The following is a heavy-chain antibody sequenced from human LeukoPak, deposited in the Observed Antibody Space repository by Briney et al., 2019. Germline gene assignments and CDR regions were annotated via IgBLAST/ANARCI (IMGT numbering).Heavy chain of an antibody. J-gene: IGHJ5*02. CDR3: ARGCPSVWFGETRWFDP. CDR2: INHSGST. CDR1: GGSFSGYY. Sequence: SETLSPTCAVYGGSFSGYYWSWIRQPPGKGLEWIGEINHSGSTNYNPSLKSRVTISVDTSKNQFSLKLSSVTAADTAVYYCARGCPSVWFGETRWFDPWGQGTLVTVSS. D-gene: IGHD3-10*01. V-gene: IGHV4-34*01.